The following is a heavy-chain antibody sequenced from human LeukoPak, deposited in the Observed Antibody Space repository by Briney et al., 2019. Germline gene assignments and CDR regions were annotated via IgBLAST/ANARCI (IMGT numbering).Heavy chain of an antibody. J-gene: IGHJ6*02. CDR2: IYYSGST. Sequence: SETLSLTCAVYGGSFSGYYWSWIRQHPGKGLEWIGYIYYSGSTYYNPSLKSRVTISVDTSKNQFSLKLSSVTAADTAVYYCARDVSDYGDYRYYYYGMDVWGQGTTVTVSS. D-gene: IGHD4-17*01. CDR1: GGSFSGYY. CDR3: ARDVSDYGDYRYYYYGMDV. V-gene: IGHV4-31*11.